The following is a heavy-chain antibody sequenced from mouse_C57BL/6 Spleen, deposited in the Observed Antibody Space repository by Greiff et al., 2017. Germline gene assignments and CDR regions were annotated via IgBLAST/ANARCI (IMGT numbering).Heavy chain of an antibody. Sequence: QVQLQQPGAELVKPGASVKLSCKASGYTFTSYWMPWVHQRPGQGLEWIGMIHPNSGSTNYNEKFKSKATLTVDKSTSTAYMQLSSLTSEDSAVYYCARSDGYLYYFDYWGQGTTLTVSS. J-gene: IGHJ2*01. CDR1: GYTFTSYW. CDR2: IHPNSGST. D-gene: IGHD2-3*01. CDR3: ARSDGYLYYFDY. V-gene: IGHV1-64*01.